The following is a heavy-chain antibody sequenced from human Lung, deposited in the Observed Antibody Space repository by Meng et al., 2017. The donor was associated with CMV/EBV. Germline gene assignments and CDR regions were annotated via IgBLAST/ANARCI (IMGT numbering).Heavy chain of an antibody. CDR3: ARDPYIKAFDL. J-gene: IGHJ3*01. D-gene: IGHD4-11*01. Sequence: SCAASGFMFSRFWMTWLRQVPGRGPELVAHIKEDGSEKYFVASVKGRCTISRDNAKNSLYLQIHSLRVEDTAVYYCARDPYIKAFDLWVQGKMVTVSS. CDR2: IKEDGSEK. CDR1: GFMFSRFW. V-gene: IGHV3-7*01.